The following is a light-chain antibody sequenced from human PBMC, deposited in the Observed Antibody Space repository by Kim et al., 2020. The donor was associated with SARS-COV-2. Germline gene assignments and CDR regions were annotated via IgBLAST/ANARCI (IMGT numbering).Light chain of an antibody. CDR3: QQYGSSLFT. CDR2: GAS. Sequence: YPGERATLSCRASQSVSSSYLARYQQKPGQAPRLLIYGASSRATGIPDRFSGSGSGTDFTLTISRLEPEDFAVYYCQQYGSSLFTFGPGTKVDIK. J-gene: IGKJ3*01. V-gene: IGKV3-20*01. CDR1: QSVSSSY.